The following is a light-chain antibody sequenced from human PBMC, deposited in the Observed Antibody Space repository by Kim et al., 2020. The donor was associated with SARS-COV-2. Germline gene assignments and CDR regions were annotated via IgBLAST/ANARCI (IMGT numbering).Light chain of an antibody. CDR1: QSVLYTSNNKNY. CDR3: QQYIDYPRT. Sequence: DIVLTQSPDSLAVSLGERATIHCRSSQSVLYTSNNKNYLAWYQQKPGQPPNLLIYWASTRESGVPDRFSGSGSGTDFTLTISSLQAEDVAVYYCQQYIDYPRTFGQGTKVDIK. J-gene: IGKJ1*01. CDR2: WAS. V-gene: IGKV4-1*01.